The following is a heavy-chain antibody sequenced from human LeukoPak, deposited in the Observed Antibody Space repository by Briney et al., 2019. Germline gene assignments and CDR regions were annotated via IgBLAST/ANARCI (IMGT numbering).Heavy chain of an antibody. J-gene: IGHJ4*02. CDR3: ASSKAAAVPFDF. Sequence: PSETLSLTCTVSAYSISTGYYWGWIRQPPGKGLEWIGSIHHSGTTYYNPSLESRVTISVDTSKNQFSLNLSSVTAADTAVYYCASSKAAAVPFDFWGQGTLVTVSS. CDR1: AYSISTGYY. V-gene: IGHV4-38-2*02. CDR2: IHHSGTT. D-gene: IGHD6-13*01.